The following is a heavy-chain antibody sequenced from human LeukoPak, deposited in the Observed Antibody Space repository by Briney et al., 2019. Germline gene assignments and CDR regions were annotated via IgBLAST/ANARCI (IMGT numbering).Heavy chain of an antibody. D-gene: IGHD2-2*01. Sequence: ASVKVSCKASGYTFTSYDINWVRQATGQGLEWMGWINPNSGGTNYAQKFQGRVTMTRDTSISTAYMELSRLRSDDTAVYYCARGASSTIRRPDYYYYYGMDVWGQGTTVTVSS. CDR3: ARGASSTIRRPDYYYYYGMDV. J-gene: IGHJ6*02. V-gene: IGHV1-2*02. CDR1: GYTFTSYD. CDR2: INPNSGGT.